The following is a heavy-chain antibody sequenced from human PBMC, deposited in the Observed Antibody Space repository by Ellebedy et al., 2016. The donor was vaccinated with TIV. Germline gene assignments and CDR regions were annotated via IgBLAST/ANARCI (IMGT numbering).Heavy chain of an antibody. J-gene: IGHJ4*02. Sequence: GESLKISXAASGFTFSSYAMSWVRQAPGKGLEWVSAISGSGGSTYYADSVKGRFTISRDNSKNTLYLQMNSLRAEDTAVYYCAKEDYDYVWGPFDYWGQGTLVTVSS. CDR3: AKEDYDYVWGPFDY. D-gene: IGHD3-16*01. CDR2: ISGSGGST. CDR1: GFTFSSYA. V-gene: IGHV3-23*01.